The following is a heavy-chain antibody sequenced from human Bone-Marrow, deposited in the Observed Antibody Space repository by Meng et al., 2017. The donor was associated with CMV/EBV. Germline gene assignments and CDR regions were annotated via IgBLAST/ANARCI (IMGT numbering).Heavy chain of an antibody. D-gene: IGHD6-19*01. CDR3: ARDQGIAVAGTGDVFDI. Sequence: GESLKISCAASGFTFSSYSMNWVRQAPGKGLEWVSSISSSSSYIYYADSVKGRFTISRDNAKNSLYLQMNSLRAEDTAVYYCARDQGIAVAGTGDVFDIWGQGTMVTVSS. CDR1: GFTFSSYS. CDR2: ISSSSSYI. J-gene: IGHJ3*02. V-gene: IGHV3-21*01.